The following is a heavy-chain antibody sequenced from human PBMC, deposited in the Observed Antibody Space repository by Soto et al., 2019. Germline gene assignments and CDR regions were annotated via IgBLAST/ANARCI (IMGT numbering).Heavy chain of an antibody. D-gene: IGHD1-26*01. CDR1: GYTFTSYG. CDR2: ISVYNGNT. V-gene: IGHV1-18*04. CDR3: ARAYFSAIDY. Sequence: GASVKVSCKTSGYTFTSYGISWVRQAPGQGLEWMGWISVYNGNTNYGQKFQGRVTMSTDTTTNTAYMELRSLRSDDTAVYYCARAYFSAIDYWGQGSLVTVSS. J-gene: IGHJ4*02.